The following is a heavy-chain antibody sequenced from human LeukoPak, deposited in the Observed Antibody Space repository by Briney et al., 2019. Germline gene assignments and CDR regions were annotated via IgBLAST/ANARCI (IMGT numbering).Heavy chain of an antibody. Sequence: GGSLRLSCAASGFTFSSYAMSWVRQAPGKGLEWVSAISGSGGSTYYADSVKGRFTISRDNSKNTLYLQMNSLRAEDTAVYYCAKVSDGPAVGRDWFDPWGQGTLVTVSS. CDR1: GFTFSSYA. CDR2: ISGSGGST. V-gene: IGHV3-23*01. D-gene: IGHD6-13*01. CDR3: AKVSDGPAVGRDWFDP. J-gene: IGHJ5*02.